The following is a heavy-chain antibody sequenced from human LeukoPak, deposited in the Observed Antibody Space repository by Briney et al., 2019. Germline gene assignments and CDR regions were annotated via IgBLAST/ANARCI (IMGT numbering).Heavy chain of an antibody. V-gene: IGHV3-33*01. CDR2: IWYDGSNK. CDR1: GFTFSSYG. D-gene: IGHD3-22*01. Sequence: PGGSLRLSCAASGFTFSSYGMHWVRQAPGKGLEWVAVIWYDGSNKYYADSVKGRFTISRDNAKNSLYLQMNSLRAEDTAVYYCARNYYDSSVYLTSFDPWGQGTLVTVSS. J-gene: IGHJ5*02. CDR3: ARNYYDSSVYLTSFDP.